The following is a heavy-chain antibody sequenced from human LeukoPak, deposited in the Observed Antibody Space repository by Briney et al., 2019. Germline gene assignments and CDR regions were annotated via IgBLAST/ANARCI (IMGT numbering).Heavy chain of an antibody. CDR3: ARDTDSSGSLYDY. CDR1: GCTFTGYY. Sequence: ASVKVSCKASGCTFTGYYMHWVRQAPGQGLEWMGWINPNSGGTNYAQKFQGRVTMTRDTSISTAYMELSRLRSDDTAVYYCARDTDSSGSLYDYWGQGTLVTVSS. CDR2: INPNSGGT. V-gene: IGHV1-2*02. D-gene: IGHD3-22*01. J-gene: IGHJ4*02.